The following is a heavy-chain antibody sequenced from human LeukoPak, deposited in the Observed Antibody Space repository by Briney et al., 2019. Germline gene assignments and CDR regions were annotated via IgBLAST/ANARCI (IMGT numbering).Heavy chain of an antibody. CDR3: AKCRTSCQANGFDV. CDR1: GFTFRSYS. Sequence: GGSLRLSCPVSGFTFRSYSMSWARQAPGKGLEWVSSINSGGDDKDYADSVKGRFTISRDNSKNTLYLQMNNLRADDTAVYYCAKCRTSCQANGFDVWGQGTMVTVSS. J-gene: IGHJ3*01. CDR2: INSGGDDK. V-gene: IGHV3-23*01. D-gene: IGHD2-2*01.